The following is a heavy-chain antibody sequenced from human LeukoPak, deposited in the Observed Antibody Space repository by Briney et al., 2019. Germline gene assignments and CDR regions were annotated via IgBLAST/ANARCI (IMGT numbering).Heavy chain of an antibody. CDR1: GYTFTSYG. D-gene: IGHD6-6*01. Sequence: ASVKVSCKASGYTFTSYGISWVRQAPGQGLEWMGWISAYNGNTNYAQKLQGRVTMTRDTSTSTVYMELSSLRSEDTAVYYCARDWYGAAHDYWGQGTLVTVSS. V-gene: IGHV1-18*01. J-gene: IGHJ4*02. CDR2: ISAYNGNT. CDR3: ARDWYGAAHDY.